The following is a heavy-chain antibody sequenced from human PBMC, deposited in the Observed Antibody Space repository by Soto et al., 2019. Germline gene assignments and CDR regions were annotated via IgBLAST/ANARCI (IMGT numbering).Heavy chain of an antibody. D-gene: IGHD6-19*01. CDR1: GYSFTSYW. Sequence: LGESLKISCKGSGYSFTSYWIGWVRQMPGKGLEWMGIIYPGDSDTRYSPSFQGQVTISADKSISTAYLQWSSLKASDTAMYYYAKPSVAGPSYFEYWGQGTLVTVSS. CDR3: AKPSVAGPSYFEY. CDR2: IYPGDSDT. V-gene: IGHV5-51*01. J-gene: IGHJ4*02.